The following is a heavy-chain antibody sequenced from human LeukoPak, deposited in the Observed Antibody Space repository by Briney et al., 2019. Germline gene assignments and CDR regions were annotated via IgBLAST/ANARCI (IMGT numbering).Heavy chain of an antibody. Sequence: GGSLRLSCAASGFIFSDYYMSWIRQASGKGLEWVSDISSSGVIKNYADSVKGRFTISRDNAKNSLYLQMKSLRADDTAVYYCARTVVGVSDYWGQGTLVTVSS. J-gene: IGHJ4*02. D-gene: IGHD1-26*01. CDR3: ARTVVGVSDY. CDR2: ISSSGVIK. CDR1: GFIFSDYY. V-gene: IGHV3-11*01.